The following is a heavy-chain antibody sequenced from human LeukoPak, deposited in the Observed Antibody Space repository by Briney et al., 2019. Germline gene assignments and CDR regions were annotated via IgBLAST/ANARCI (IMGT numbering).Heavy chain of an antibody. J-gene: IGHJ4*02. Sequence: GKSLKISCKGSGYIFTEYWIGWVRQLPGKGLEWMGIIFPNDSDTRYSPSFQGQVTISADKSITTAYLQWSSLKASDSAMYYCARHGGELPDDYWGQGTLVTVSS. CDR2: IFPNDSDT. CDR1: GYIFTEYW. V-gene: IGHV5-51*01. D-gene: IGHD1-26*01. CDR3: ARHGGELPDDY.